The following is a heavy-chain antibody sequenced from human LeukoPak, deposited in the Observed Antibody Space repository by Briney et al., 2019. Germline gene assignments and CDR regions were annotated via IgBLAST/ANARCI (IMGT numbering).Heavy chain of an antibody. J-gene: IGHJ4*02. V-gene: IGHV4-59*01. CDR2: IYYSGST. Sequence: SETLSLTCTVSGGSISSYYWSWIRQPPGKGLEWIGYIYYSGSTNYNPSLKSRVTISVDTSKNQFSLKLSSVTAADTAVYYCARSHGSGSYYNLNDHWGQGILVTVSS. CDR1: GGSISSYY. CDR3: ARSHGSGSYYNLNDH. D-gene: IGHD3-10*01.